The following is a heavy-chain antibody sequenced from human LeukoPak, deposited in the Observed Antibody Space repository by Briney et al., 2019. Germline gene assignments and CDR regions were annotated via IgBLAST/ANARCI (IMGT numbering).Heavy chain of an antibody. Sequence: ASVKVSCKASGGTFSSYAISWVRQAPGQGVEWMGRIIPILGIANYAQKSQGRVTITDDKTTSADYMELSSLRSEDTAVYYCAIGRPGGTDSCGFPYYFDYWGQGTLVTVSS. CDR3: AIGRPGGTDSCGFPYYFDY. V-gene: IGHV1-69*04. D-gene: IGHD3-22*01. J-gene: IGHJ4*02. CDR1: GGTFSSYA. CDR2: IIPILGIA.